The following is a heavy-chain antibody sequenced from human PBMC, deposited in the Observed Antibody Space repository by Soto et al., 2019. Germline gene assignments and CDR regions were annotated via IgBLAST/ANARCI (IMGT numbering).Heavy chain of an antibody. D-gene: IGHD2-15*01. CDR3: ARTAKNIVVVVAATGGGWFDP. CDR2: INHSGST. J-gene: IGHJ5*02. CDR1: GGSFSGYY. Sequence: SETLSLTCAVYGGSFSGYYWSWIRQPPGKGLEWIGEINHSGSTNYNPSLKSRVTISVDTSKNQFSLKLSSVTAADTAVYHCARTAKNIVVVVAATGGGWFDPWGQGTLVTVSS. V-gene: IGHV4-34*01.